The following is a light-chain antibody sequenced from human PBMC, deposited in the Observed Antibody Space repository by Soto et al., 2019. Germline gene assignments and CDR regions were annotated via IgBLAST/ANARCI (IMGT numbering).Light chain of an antibody. V-gene: IGLV2-14*01. CDR2: DVS. CDR3: SSYTSSPGV. Sequence: QSALTQPASVSGSPGQSITISCTGTSSDVGGYNYVSWYQQHPGKAPKLMIYDVSNRPSGVSNRFSGSKSGNMASLTISGLQAEDEADYYCSSYTSSPGVFGGGTQLTVL. J-gene: IGLJ2*01. CDR1: SSDVGGYNY.